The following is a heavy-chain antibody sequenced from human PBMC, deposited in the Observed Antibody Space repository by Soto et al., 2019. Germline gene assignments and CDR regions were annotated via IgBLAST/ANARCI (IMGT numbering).Heavy chain of an antibody. V-gene: IGHV1-18*01. CDR1: GYSFSIYD. Sequence: VSVNLSCKAAGYSFSIYDISWGRQAPGQGLEWMGRISTYNGNTNYPQSLQGRLTMTTDTSTTTAYMELRSLRSDDTAVYYCARDPYHVLMVNAPNLYGMDVWGQGTTVTVSS. CDR3: ARDPYHVLMVNAPNLYGMDV. J-gene: IGHJ6*02. D-gene: IGHD2-8*01. CDR2: ISTYNGNT.